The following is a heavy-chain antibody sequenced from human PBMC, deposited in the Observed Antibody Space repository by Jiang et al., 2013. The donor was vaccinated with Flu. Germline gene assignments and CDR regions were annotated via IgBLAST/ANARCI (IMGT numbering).Heavy chain of an antibody. CDR2: IYPGDSDT. J-gene: IGHJ4*02. CDR1: GYSFTSYW. V-gene: IGHV5-51*01. D-gene: IGHD3-10*01. CDR3: ARHGSWGFGEPYNFDY. Sequence: LKISCKGSGYSFTSYWIGWVRQMPGKGLEWMGIIYPGDSDTRYSPSFQGQVTISADKSISTAYLQWSSLKASDTAMYYCARHGSWGFGEPYNFDYWGQGTLVTVSS.